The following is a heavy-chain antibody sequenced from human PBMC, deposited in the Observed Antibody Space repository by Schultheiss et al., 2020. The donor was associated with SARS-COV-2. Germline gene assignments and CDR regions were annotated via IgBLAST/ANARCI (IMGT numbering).Heavy chain of an antibody. CDR1: GFTFSSYW. D-gene: IGHD3-16*01. Sequence: GGSLRLSCTASGFTFSSYWMHWVRQAPGEGLVWVSSISSSSSSIYYADSVKGRFTISRDNSKNTLSLQMNSLRAEDTAVYYCARLWGSYSGMDVWGQGTTVTVSS. CDR3: ARLWGSYSGMDV. V-gene: IGHV3-21*01. J-gene: IGHJ6*02. CDR2: ISSSSSSI.